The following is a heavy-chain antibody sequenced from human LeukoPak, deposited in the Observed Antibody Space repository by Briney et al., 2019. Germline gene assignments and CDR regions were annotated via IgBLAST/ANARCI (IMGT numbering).Heavy chain of an antibody. J-gene: IGHJ4*02. CDR1: GFTFSSYW. V-gene: IGHV3-74*01. Sequence: GRSLRLSCAASGFTFSSYWMHWVRQAPGKGLVWVSRIKSDGSSTSYADSVKGRFTISRDNAKNTLNLQMNSLRAEDTAVYYCARERKYDSNFDYWGQGTLVTVSS. CDR2: IKSDGSST. D-gene: IGHD1-1*01. CDR3: ARERKYDSNFDY.